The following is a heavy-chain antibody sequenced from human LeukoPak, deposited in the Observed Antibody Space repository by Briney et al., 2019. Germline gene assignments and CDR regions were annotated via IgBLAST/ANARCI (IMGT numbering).Heavy chain of an antibody. Sequence: SEALSLTCTVSGGSISSGDYYWSWIRQPPGKGLEWIGYIYYSGSTYYNPSLKSRVTISVDTSKNQFSLKLSSVTAADTAVYYCARDGGYSYGSDAFDIWGQGTMVTVSS. V-gene: IGHV4-30-4*08. J-gene: IGHJ3*02. D-gene: IGHD5-18*01. CDR2: IYYSGST. CDR3: ARDGGYSYGSDAFDI. CDR1: GGSISSGDYY.